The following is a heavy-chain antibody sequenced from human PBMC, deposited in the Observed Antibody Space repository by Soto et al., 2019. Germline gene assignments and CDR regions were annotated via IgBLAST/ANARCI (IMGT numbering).Heavy chain of an antibody. V-gene: IGHV6-1*01. CDR1: GDSVSSNSAG. D-gene: IGHD1-1*01. J-gene: IGHJ6*03. CDR3: ARGSWDDVSGHYYMDV. Sequence: QVLLQQSSPGLVKPSQALSLTCDISGDSVSSNSAGWNWIRQTPSRGVEWLGRTYYKSKWYYTYAASVKSRITVSPDTSKNQFSLQLTSVTPEDTAVYYCARGSWDDVSGHYYMDVWDKGTTVTVSS. CDR2: TYYKSKWYY.